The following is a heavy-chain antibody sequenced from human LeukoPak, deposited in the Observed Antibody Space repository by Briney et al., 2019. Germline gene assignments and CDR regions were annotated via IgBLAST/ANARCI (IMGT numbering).Heavy chain of an antibody. D-gene: IGHD3-16*01. CDR2: ISYTGST. Sequence: SETLSLTCTVSGGSISSYYWTWIRQPPGKGLEWIGYISYTGSTNYNPSLKSRGTISVDTSKNQFSLRLSSVTAADTAVYYCARGWGYFDYWGQGTLVTVSS. J-gene: IGHJ4*02. CDR3: ARGWGYFDY. V-gene: IGHV4-59*01. CDR1: GGSISSYY.